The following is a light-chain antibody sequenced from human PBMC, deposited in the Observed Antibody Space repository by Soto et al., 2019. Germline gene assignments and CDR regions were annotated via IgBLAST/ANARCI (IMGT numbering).Light chain of an antibody. CDR3: AAWDDSLNGQV. CDR2: YDD. CDR1: SSNIGSNA. V-gene: IGLV1-36*01. Sequence: QSVLTQPPSVSEAPRQRVTISCSGSSSNIGSNAVNWYQQLPGKAPKLLIYYDDLLPSGVSDRFSGSKSGTSASLAISGLQSEDEADYYCAAWDDSLNGQVFGGGTKVTVL. J-gene: IGLJ2*01.